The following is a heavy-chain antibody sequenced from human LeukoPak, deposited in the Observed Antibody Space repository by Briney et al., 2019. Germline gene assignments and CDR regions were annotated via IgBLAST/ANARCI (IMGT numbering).Heavy chain of an antibody. D-gene: IGHD5-18*01. CDR1: GYSFTSYW. J-gene: IGHJ6*03. CDR2: IYPGDSDT. CDR3: ARTSNTAMVDYYYYYMDV. Sequence: PGESLKISCKGSGYSFTSYWIGWVRQMPGKGLEWMGIIYPGDSDTRYSASFQGQVTISADKSISTAYLQWSSLKASDTAMYYCARTSNTAMVDYYYYYMDVWGKGTTVTVSS. V-gene: IGHV5-51*01.